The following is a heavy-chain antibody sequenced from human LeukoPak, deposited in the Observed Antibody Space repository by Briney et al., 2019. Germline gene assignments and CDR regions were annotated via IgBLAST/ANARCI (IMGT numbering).Heavy chain of an antibody. CDR2: ISGSGGST. CDR3: AKDTYYYGSGSPGDY. V-gene: IGHV3-23*01. Sequence: GGSLRLSCAASGFTFSSYAMSWVRQAPGKGLEWVSAISGSGGSTYYADSVKGRFTNSRDNSKNTLYLQMNSLRAEDTAVYYCAKDTYYYGSGSPGDYWGQGTLVTVSS. CDR1: GFTFSSYA. J-gene: IGHJ4*02. D-gene: IGHD3-10*01.